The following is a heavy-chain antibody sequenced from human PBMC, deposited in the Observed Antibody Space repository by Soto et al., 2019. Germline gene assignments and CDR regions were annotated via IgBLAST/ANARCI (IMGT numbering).Heavy chain of an antibody. J-gene: IGHJ5*02. V-gene: IGHV4-34*01. D-gene: IGHD5-12*01. CDR3: ARSLVATIGNWFDP. CDR2: INHSGST. Sequence: TSETLSLTCAVYGGSFSGYYWSWIRQPPGKGLEWIGEINHSGSTNYNPSLKSRVTISVDTSKNQFSLKLSSVTAADTAVYYCARSLVATIGNWFDPWGQGTLVTVSS. CDR1: GGSFSGYY.